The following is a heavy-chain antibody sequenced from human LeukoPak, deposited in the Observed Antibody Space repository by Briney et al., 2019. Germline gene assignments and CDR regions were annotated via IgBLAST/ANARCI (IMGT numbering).Heavy chain of an antibody. J-gene: IGHJ2*01. Sequence: PSETLSLTCTVSGGSISSYYWSWIRQPPGKGLEWIGYIYYSGSTNYNPSLKSRVTISVDTSKNQFSLKLSSVTAADTAVYYCASQVPAAMGHWYFDLWGRGTLVTVSS. V-gene: IGHV4-59*01. CDR2: IYYSGST. CDR3: ASQVPAAMGHWYFDL. CDR1: GGSISSYY. D-gene: IGHD2-2*01.